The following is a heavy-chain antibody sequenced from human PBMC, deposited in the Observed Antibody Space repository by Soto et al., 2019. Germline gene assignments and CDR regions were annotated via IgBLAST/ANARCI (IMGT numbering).Heavy chain of an antibody. Sequence: SETLSLTCTVSGGSVSSGSFYWTWIRQPPGRTLEWIGFIYYTGSSTYNPSLESRVSMSVDTFRNQFSMKLTSVTAADTAVYYCARGPLSGDYRGDSWGPGTLVTVSS. CDR2: IYYTGSS. CDR3: ARGPLSGDYRGDS. J-gene: IGHJ5*01. V-gene: IGHV4-61*01. D-gene: IGHD4-17*01. CDR1: GGSVSSGSFY.